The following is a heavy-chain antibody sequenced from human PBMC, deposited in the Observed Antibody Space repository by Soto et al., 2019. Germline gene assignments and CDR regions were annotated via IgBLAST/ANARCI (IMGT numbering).Heavy chain of an antibody. D-gene: IGHD3-22*01. CDR1: GASITNGDYY. V-gene: IGHV4-30-4*01. CDR3: ARAPHYYDATGHKARAFDI. Sequence: QVQLQESGPGLVRPSQTLSLVCSVSGASITNGDYYWNWIRQPPGKGLEWMGHIFFSGSTSYNPSLESRLTLSLGTSKTQFSLTLTSVTAADTAMYFCARAPHYYDATGHKARAFDIWGRGTVITVSS. J-gene: IGHJ3*02. CDR2: IFFSGST.